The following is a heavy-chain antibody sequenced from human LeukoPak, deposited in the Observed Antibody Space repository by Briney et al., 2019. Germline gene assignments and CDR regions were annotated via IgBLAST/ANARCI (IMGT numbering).Heavy chain of an antibody. CDR1: GFTFSSYA. CDR3: ARAGSTYYYDSSGYGY. V-gene: IGHV3-23*01. D-gene: IGHD3-22*01. CDR2: IINSGGNT. Sequence: GGSLRLSCAASGFTFSSYAMSWVRQAPGKGLEWVSAIINSGGNTYYGDSVKGRFTISRDNAKNSLYLQMNSLRAEDTAVYYCARAGSTYYYDSSGYGYWGQGTLVTVSS. J-gene: IGHJ4*02.